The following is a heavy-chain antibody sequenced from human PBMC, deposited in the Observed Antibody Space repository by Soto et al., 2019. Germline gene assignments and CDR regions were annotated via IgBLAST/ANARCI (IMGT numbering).Heavy chain of an antibody. CDR1: GLTASANY. Sequence: EVQLVETGGALIHPGGSLSLSCAPSGLTASANYMSWVRRAQGMGLDWYSVIYGGGSTYYADSVKGRFTISGENTRNTLYLQMNSLRAEDTAVYYCASQLRDYYDSSGYHRHDAFDIWGKGTMVTVSS. J-gene: IGHJ3*02. CDR3: ASQLRDYYDSSGYHRHDAFDI. CDR2: IYGGGST. V-gene: IGHV3-53*02. D-gene: IGHD3-22*01.